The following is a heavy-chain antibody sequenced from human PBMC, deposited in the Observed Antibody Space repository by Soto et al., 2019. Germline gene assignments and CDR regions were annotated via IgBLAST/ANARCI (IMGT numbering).Heavy chain of an antibody. D-gene: IGHD4-17*01. Sequence: QMQLQESGSGLVKPSQTLSLTCAVAGGDISSGGYSWHWIRQPPGKGLEWIGYIHLSGSTYYNPSLKSRGTLSLDRSKDQCSLKLSSVTAADTAVYYCATMTTLTTRAIDIWCQATMVTVSS. CDR2: IHLSGST. V-gene: IGHV4-30-2*01. J-gene: IGHJ3*02. CDR1: GGDISSGGYS. CDR3: ATMTTLTTRAIDI.